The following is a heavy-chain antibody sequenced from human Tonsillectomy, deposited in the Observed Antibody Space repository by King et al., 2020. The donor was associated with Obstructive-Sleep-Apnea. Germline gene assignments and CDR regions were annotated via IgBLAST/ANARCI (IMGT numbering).Heavy chain of an antibody. V-gene: IGHV3-11*01. CDR3: ATELEYCGGDCPFDY. Sequence: VQLVESGGGLVKPGGSLRLSCAASGFSFSDYYMSWLRQAPGKGLELVSYISFSGTTVYYRDSVKGRFTISRDNAKNSLYLQMNSLRAEDTAVYYCATELEYCGGDCPFDYWGQGTLVTVSS. CDR1: GFSFSDYY. D-gene: IGHD2-21*02. CDR2: ISFSGTTV. J-gene: IGHJ4*02.